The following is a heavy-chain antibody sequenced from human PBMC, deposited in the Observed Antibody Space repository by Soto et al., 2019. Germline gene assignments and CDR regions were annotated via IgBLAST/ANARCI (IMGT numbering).Heavy chain of an antibody. CDR2: VGGSDTDK. Sequence: GGSLILSCAASGFTFSAYAMSWVRQAPGKGLQWVSGVGGSDTDKHYADSVRGRFTVSRDNSKNTLYLQMNSLRADDTAVYYCAKGATAVNGVWDPFDMWGQGTEVTVSS. CDR3: AKGATAVNGVWDPFDM. V-gene: IGHV3-23*05. J-gene: IGHJ3*02. CDR1: GFTFSAYA. D-gene: IGHD2-8*01.